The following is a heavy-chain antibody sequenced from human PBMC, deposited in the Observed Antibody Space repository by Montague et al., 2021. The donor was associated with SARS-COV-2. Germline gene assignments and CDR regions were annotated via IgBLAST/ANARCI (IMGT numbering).Heavy chain of an antibody. CDR1: GDSISTGIYY. D-gene: IGHD1-26*01. CDR2: IRTTGNT. CDR3: ARFGSGTLEFDL. J-gene: IGHJ4*02. Sequence: TLSLTCTVSGDSISTGIYYWSWIRQPAGKGLEWIGRIRTTGNTDYNSSLGSRVFMSVDTSTNQFSLSLTSVTAADTAVYFCARFGSGTLEFDLWGQGTLVTVSS. V-gene: IGHV4-61*02.